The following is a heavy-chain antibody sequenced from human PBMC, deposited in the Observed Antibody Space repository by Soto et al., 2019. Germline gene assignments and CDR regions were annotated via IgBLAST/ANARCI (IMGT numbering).Heavy chain of an antibody. Sequence: PSQNLSLTCTVSGGSFKLGSYSWSWNKKTPGKVLECIGYVYHTGRTSYNPSLKSRVSISIDTSKNQFSLNLDSVTAAGTAVYFCARDFAFFDYWVQGALVTVSS. CDR3: ARDFAFFDY. V-gene: IGHV4-61*01. CDR2: VYHTGRT. CDR1: GGSFKLGSYS. J-gene: IGHJ4*02. D-gene: IGHD3-3*01.